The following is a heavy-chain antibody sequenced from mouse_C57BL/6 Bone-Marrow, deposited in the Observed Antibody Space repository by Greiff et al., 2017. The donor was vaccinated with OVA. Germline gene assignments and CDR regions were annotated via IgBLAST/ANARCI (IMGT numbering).Heavy chain of an antibody. V-gene: IGHV1-74*01. Sequence: QVHVKQPGAELVKPGASVKVSCKASGYTFTSYWMHWVKQRPGQGLEWIGRIHPSDSDTNYNQKFKGKAILTVDKSSSTAYMQLSSLTSEDSAFYYCGTGTGDYWGQGTTLTVSA. D-gene: IGHD3-3*01. CDR1: GYTFTSYW. CDR3: GTGTGDY. CDR2: IHPSDSDT. J-gene: IGHJ2*01.